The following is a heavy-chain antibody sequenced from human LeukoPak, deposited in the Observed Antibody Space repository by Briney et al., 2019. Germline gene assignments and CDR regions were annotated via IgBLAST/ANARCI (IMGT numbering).Heavy chain of an antibody. D-gene: IGHD6-19*01. CDR2: IGIRGDT. J-gene: IGHJ4*02. CDR3: ARGGIRVSGIDEFDY. V-gene: IGHV3-13*01. Sequence: GGSLRLSCAASGFTFTNYEMTWVRQATGKGLEWVSAIGIRGDTYYSGSVKGRFTISRENAENSLYPQMNSLRAEDTAVYYCARGGIRVSGIDEFDYWGQGALVTVSS. CDR1: GFTFTNYE.